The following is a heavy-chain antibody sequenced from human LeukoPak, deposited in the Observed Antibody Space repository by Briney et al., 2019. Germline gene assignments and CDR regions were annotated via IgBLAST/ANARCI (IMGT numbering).Heavy chain of an antibody. CDR2: ISSSASTI. CDR1: GFTFSSYE. CDR3: ARHSGSYYIPDLDY. J-gene: IGHJ4*02. V-gene: IGHV3-48*03. D-gene: IGHD3-10*01. Sequence: GGSLRLSCAASGFTFSSYELNWVRQAPGKGLEWVSYISSSASTIYYADSVKGRFTISRDNAKNSLYLQMNSLRAEDTAVYYCARHSGSYYIPDLDYWGLGTLVTVSS.